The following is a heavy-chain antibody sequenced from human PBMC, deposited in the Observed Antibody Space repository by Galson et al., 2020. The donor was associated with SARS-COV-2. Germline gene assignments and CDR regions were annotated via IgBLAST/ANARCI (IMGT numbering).Heavy chain of an antibody. J-gene: IGHJ6*03. CDR2: IYYSGNT. D-gene: IGHD3-3*01. V-gene: IGHV4-59*01. Sequence: SETLSLTCTVSGGSISTNHWSWIRQPPGKGLEWIAYIYYSGNTNYNPSLKSRVSISADTSKNQFSLKLRSVTSADTAVYYCAREREIWCGIREGYMDVWGKGTTVTVSS. CDR3: AREREIWCGIREGYMDV. CDR1: GGSISTNH.